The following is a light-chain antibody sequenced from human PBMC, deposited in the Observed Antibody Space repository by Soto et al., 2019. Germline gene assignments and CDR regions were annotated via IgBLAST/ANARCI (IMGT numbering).Light chain of an antibody. Sequence: DIQMTQSPSTVSASVGDRVTITCRARQNINTWLAWYQQKPGKAPKLLILKASSLESGVPSRFSGSGSGTEFTLTISSLQPDDLATYYCQQYNNYFWAFGQGTRVEIK. J-gene: IGKJ1*01. CDR2: KAS. CDR1: QNINTW. V-gene: IGKV1-5*03. CDR3: QQYNNYFWA.